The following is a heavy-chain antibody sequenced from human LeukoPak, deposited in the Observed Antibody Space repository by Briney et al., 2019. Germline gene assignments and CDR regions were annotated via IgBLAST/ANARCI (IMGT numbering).Heavy chain of an antibody. J-gene: IGHJ5*02. V-gene: IGHV3-33*01. Sequence: GGSLRLSCAASGFTFSSYGMHWVRQAPGKGLEWEAVIWYDGSNKYYADSVKGRFTISRDNSKNTLYLQMNSLRAEDTAVYYCARVVPNYSSSSGWFDPWGQGTLVTVSS. D-gene: IGHD6-6*01. CDR2: IWYDGSNK. CDR1: GFTFSSYG. CDR3: ARVVPNYSSSSGWFDP.